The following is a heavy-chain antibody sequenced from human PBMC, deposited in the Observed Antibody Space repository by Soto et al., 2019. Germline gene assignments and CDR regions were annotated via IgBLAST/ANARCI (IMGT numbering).Heavy chain of an antibody. V-gene: IGHV3-9*01. J-gene: IGHJ4*02. CDR2: ISWNSGTI. Sequence: EVRLVESGGGLIQPGRSLRLSCAASGFTFDDYAMHWVRQAPGKGLEWVSGISWNSGTIDYADSVKGRFTISRDNAKNSLYLQMSSLRVEDTALYYCAKDRKFTSSWRFDYWGQGTLVTVSS. D-gene: IGHD6-13*01. CDR1: GFTFDDYA. CDR3: AKDRKFTSSWRFDY.